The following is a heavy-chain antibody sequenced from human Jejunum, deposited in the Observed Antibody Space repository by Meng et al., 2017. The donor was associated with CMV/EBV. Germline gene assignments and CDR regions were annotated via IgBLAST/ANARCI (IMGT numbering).Heavy chain of an antibody. CDR3: ARDYYYGRSYYFDY. CDR2: ISAYNGNT. CDR1: GYAFTNYG. D-gene: IGHD3-10*01. V-gene: IGHV1-18*01. Sequence: QVQLVTFGSELKKPGASVKVSCKASGYAFTNYGISWVRQAPGQGLEWMGWISAYNGNTNYAQKLQGRVTMTTDTSTSTAYMEVRSLRSDDTAVYYCARDYYYGRSYYFDYWGQGTLVTVSS. J-gene: IGHJ4*02.